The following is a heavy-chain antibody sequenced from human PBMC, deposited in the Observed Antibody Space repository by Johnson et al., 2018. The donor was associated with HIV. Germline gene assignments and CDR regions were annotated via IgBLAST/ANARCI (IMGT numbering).Heavy chain of an antibody. CDR2: ISWNSGSI. CDR1: GFTFDDYA. CDR3: AKEAMGGIEPRDAFDI. D-gene: IGHD6-19*01. V-gene: IGHV3-9*01. Sequence: VQLVESGGGLVQPGRSLRLSCAASGFTFDDYAMHWVRQAPGQGLEWVSGISWNSGSIGYADSVKGRFTISRDNAKNSLYLQVNSLRGEDTALYYCAKEAMGGIEPRDAFDIWGQGTMVTGSS. J-gene: IGHJ3*02.